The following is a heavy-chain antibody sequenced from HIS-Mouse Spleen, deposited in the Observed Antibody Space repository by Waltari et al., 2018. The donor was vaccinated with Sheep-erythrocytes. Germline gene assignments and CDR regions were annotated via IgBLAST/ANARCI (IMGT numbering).Heavy chain of an antibody. CDR1: GFTFSSWA. CDR3: AKQTLRRTYFDY. CDR2: ISGSGGST. D-gene: IGHD4-17*01. Sequence: EVQLLESGGGLVQPGGSLRLSCAASGFTFSSWAMSWVRQAPGKGLEWVSAISGSGGSTYYADSVKGRFTISRDNSKNTLYLQMNSLRAEDTAVYYCAKQTLRRTYFDYWGQGTLVTVSS. V-gene: IGHV3-23*01. J-gene: IGHJ4*02.